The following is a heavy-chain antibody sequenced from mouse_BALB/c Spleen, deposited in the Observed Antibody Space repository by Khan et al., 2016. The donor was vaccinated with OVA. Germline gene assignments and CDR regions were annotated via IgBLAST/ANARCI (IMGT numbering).Heavy chain of an antibody. D-gene: IGHD1-1*01. CDR3: ARSVTITTVVATDCDY. V-gene: IGHV3-2*02. Sequence: EVQLQESGPGLVKPSQSLSPTCPVTGYSITSDYAWNWIRQFPGNKLEWMGYISYSGRPSYNPSLTSRISITRDTSKNQFFLQLKSGTTEDTATYSCARSVTITTVVATDCDYWGQGSTLTVAS. CDR2: ISYSGRP. CDR1: GYSITSDYA. J-gene: IGHJ2*01.